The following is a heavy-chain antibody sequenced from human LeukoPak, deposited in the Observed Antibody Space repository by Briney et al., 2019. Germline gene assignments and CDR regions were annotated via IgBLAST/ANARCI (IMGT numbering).Heavy chain of an antibody. CDR3: VKDESSGWSHVVI. Sequence: GGSLRLSCAASGFTFSRIGMHWVRQAPGKGLEWVAVISYDGSTKYYLDSVKGRFTISRDNSKNTVSLQMDSLRVEDTAVYYCVKDESSGWSHVVIWGQGTLVTVSS. D-gene: IGHD6-19*01. J-gene: IGHJ4*02. CDR2: ISYDGSTK. CDR1: GFTFSRIG. V-gene: IGHV3-30*18.